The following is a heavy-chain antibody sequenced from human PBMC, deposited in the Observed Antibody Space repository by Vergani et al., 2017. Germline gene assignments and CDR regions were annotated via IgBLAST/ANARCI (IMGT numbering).Heavy chain of an antibody. CDR1: GGSISSGGYY. J-gene: IGHJ1*01. Sequence: QVQLQESGPGLVKPSQTLSLTCTVSGGSISSGGYYWSWIRQHPGKGLEWIGYIYYSGSTYYNPSLKSRVTISVDTSKNQFSLKLSSVTAADTAVYYCARWAVLGYYAEYFQHWGQGTLVTVSS. D-gene: IGHD3-22*01. CDR3: ARWAVLGYYAEYFQH. CDR2: IYYSGST. V-gene: IGHV4-31*03.